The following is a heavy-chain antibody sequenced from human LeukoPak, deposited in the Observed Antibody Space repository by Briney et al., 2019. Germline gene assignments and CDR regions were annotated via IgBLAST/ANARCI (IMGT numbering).Heavy chain of an antibody. J-gene: IGHJ4*02. CDR2: INPNSGGT. D-gene: IGHD2-2*01. CDR3: ARNGDPSSNYFDY. V-gene: IGHV1-2*02. CDR1: GYTFTGYY. Sequence: GASVKVSCKASGYTFTGYYMHWVRQAPGQGLEWMGWINPNSGGTNYAQKFQGRVTMTRDTSISTAYMELSRLRSDDTAVYYCARNGDPSSNYFDYWGQGTLVTVSS.